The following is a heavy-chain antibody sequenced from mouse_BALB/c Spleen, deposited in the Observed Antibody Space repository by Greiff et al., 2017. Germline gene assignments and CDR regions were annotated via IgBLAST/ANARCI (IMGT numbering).Heavy chain of an antibody. CDR3: ARNEGFFDY. D-gene: IGHD3-2*02. CDR1: GFTFSSYA. V-gene: IGHV5-6-5*01. CDR2: ISSGGST. J-gene: IGHJ2*01. Sequence: EVQVVESGGGLVKPGGSLKLSCAASGFTFSSYAMSWVRQTPEKRLEWVASISSGGSTYYPDSVKGRFTISRDNARNILYLQMSSLRSEDTAMYYCARNEGFFDYWGQGTTLTVSS.